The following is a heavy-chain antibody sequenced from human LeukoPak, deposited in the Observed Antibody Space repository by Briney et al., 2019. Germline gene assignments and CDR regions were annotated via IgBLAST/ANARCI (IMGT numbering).Heavy chain of an antibody. CDR2: IYHSGST. J-gene: IGHJ4*02. CDR1: GGSISSSSYY. D-gene: IGHD4-23*01. CDR3: ARGVTIDY. V-gene: IGHV4-39*07. Sequence: PSETLSLTCTVSGGSISSSSYYWGWIRQPPGKGLEWIGSIYHSGSTYYNPSLKSRVTISVDTSKNQFSLKLSSVTAADTAVYYCARGVTIDYWGQGTLVTVSS.